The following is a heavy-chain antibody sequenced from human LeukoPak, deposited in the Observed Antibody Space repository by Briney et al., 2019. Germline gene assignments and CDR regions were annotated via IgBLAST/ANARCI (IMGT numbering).Heavy chain of an antibody. CDR2: IYCSGST. J-gene: IGHJ3*02. D-gene: IGHD2-8*01. V-gene: IGHV4-59*01. Sequence: PSETLSLTCTVSGGSISSYYWSWIRQPPGKGLEWIGYIYCSGSTIYNPSLESRVTISVDTSKNQFSLKLSSVTAADTAVYYCARRLYDAFDIWGQGTMVTVSS. CDR1: GGSISSYY. CDR3: ARRLYDAFDI.